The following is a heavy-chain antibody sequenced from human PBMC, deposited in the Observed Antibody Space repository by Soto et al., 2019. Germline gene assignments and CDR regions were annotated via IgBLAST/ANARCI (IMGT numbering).Heavy chain of an antibody. Sequence: GGSLRLSCAASGFTFSSYGMHWVRQAPGKGLEWVAVISYDGSNKYYADSVKGRFTISRDNSKNTLYLQMNSLRAEDTAVYYCAVAGSSSNRYWGQGTLVTVSS. D-gene: IGHD6-13*01. CDR2: ISYDGSNK. V-gene: IGHV3-30*03. CDR1: GFTFSSYG. CDR3: AVAGSSSNRY. J-gene: IGHJ4*02.